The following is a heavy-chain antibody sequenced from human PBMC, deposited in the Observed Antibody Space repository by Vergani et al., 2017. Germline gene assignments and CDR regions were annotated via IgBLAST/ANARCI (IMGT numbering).Heavy chain of an antibody. D-gene: IGHD4-11*01. CDR1: GGSFTSYH. J-gene: IGHJ6*03. Sequence: QVQLQQWGGGLLKPSETLSLTCVVNGGSFTSYHWTWIRQSSGEGLEWVGDIAHTGRPDYNPSLKSRLTMSVDKSRNQFSLTLNSVTATDTAIYFCARVNTETNGHLYYYYYMDVWGQGTAVTVS. V-gene: IGHV4-34*01. CDR2: IAHTGRP. CDR3: ARVNTETNGHLYYYYYMDV.